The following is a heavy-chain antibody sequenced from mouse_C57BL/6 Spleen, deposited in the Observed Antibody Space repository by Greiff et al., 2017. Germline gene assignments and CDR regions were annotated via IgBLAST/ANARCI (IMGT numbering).Heavy chain of an antibody. CDR2: IRSKSNNYAT. CDR1: GFSFNTYA. D-gene: IGHD2-2*01. J-gene: IGHJ4*01. V-gene: IGHV10-1*01. Sequence: VQLKESGGGLVQPKGSLKLSCAASGFSFNTYAMNWVRQAPGKGLEWVARIRSKSNNYATYYADSVKDRFTISRDDSESMLYLRMNNLKTEDTAMYYCVRRGYDEAMDYWGQGTSVTVSS. CDR3: VRRGYDEAMDY.